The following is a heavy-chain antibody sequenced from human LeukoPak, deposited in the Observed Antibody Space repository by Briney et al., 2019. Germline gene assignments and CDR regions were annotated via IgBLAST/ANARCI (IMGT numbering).Heavy chain of an antibody. CDR1: GFSVSNYY. D-gene: IGHD2-2*01. CDR3: AREGGVVPAAIGAFDI. J-gene: IGHJ3*02. V-gene: IGHV3-66*03. Sequence: GGSLRLSCAVSGFSVSNYYMNWVRQAPGKGLEWVSLIRGSGETFYADSVKGRFSISRDNSKNTLYLQMNSLRAEDTAVYYCAREGGVVPAAIGAFDIWGQGTMVTVSS. CDR2: IRGSGET.